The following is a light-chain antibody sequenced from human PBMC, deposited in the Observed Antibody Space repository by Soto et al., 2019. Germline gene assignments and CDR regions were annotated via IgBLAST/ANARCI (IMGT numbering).Light chain of an antibody. CDR2: GAS. Sequence: EIVLTQSPGTLSFSPGERATLSCRASQGVSRGYLTWYQQKPGQAPRLLIYGASSRATGIPDRFSGSGSGTDFTLTISRLEPEDFAVYYCQQYGSSGYTFGQGTKLEIK. CDR3: QQYGSSGYT. J-gene: IGKJ2*01. CDR1: QGVSRGY. V-gene: IGKV3-20*01.